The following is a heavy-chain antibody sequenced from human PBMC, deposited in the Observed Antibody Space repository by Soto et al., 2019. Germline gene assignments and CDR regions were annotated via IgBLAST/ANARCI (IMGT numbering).Heavy chain of an antibody. V-gene: IGHV3-48*02. Sequence: EVLLVESGGGLVQPGGSLRLSCVASGFTFSKFSMNWVRQAPGKGLEWLSHISGSGYTTYYADALKGRFTISRDNSNNSLFLRMSSLRDEDTAVYYCGRGDDFSWFDPWGQGILVTVSS. J-gene: IGHJ5*02. CDR1: GFTFSKFS. D-gene: IGHD3-3*01. CDR2: ISGSGYTT. CDR3: GRGDDFSWFDP.